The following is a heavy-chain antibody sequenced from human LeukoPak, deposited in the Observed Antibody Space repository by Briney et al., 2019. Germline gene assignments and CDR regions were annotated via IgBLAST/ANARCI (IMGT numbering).Heavy chain of an antibody. CDR1: GFTFSSYA. CDR3: ARDLHPSLRFLMRDAFDI. D-gene: IGHD3-3*01. J-gene: IGHJ3*02. Sequence: GGSLRLSCAASGFTFSSYAMSWVRQAPGKGLEWVSAISGSGGSTYYADSVKGRFTISRDNAKNSLYLQMNSLRAEDTAVYYCARDLHPSLRFLMRDAFDIWGQGTMVTVSS. V-gene: IGHV3-23*01. CDR2: ISGSGGST.